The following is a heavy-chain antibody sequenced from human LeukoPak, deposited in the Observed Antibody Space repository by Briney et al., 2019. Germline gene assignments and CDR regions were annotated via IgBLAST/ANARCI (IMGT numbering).Heavy chain of an antibody. CDR2: IYTSGST. V-gene: IGHV4-4*07. CDR1: GGSISSYY. J-gene: IGHJ6*03. Sequence: SETLSLTCTVSGGSISSYYWSWIRQPAGKGLEWIGRIYTSGSTNYNPSLKSRVTMSVDTSKNQFSLKLSSVTAADTAVYYCARGGFGDILTGYYKAVGYYYYYMDVWGKGTTVTVSS. D-gene: IGHD3-9*01. CDR3: ARGGFGDILTGYYKAVGYYYYYMDV.